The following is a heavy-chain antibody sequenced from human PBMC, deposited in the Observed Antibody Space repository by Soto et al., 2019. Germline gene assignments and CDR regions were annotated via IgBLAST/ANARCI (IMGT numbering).Heavy chain of an antibody. CDR3: TTDSRTTLPEIRFDY. J-gene: IGHJ4*01. Sequence: EVQLVESGGGLVKPGGSLRLSCAASGFPFNNAWINWVRQVPGKGLEWVGRVKSKADGGSGDYAAPVKGRFVVSRDDSKDVVYLQMNSLKLEDTGVYYCTTDSRTTLPEIRFDYWGPGTQVTVSS. CDR1: GFPFNNAW. V-gene: IGHV3-15*07. CDR2: VKSKADGGSG. D-gene: IGHD1-26*01.